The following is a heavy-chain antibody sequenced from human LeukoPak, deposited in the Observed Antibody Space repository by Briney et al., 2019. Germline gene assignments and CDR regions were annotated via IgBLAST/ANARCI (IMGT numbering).Heavy chain of an antibody. D-gene: IGHD6-13*01. Sequence: GGSLRLSCAASGFTFDDYAMHWVRQAPGKGLEWVSGISWNSGTIGYADSVKGRFSISRDNAKNSLCLQMNSLRAEDTALYFCEKDMEGAATGTMDYWGQGPLVTVSS. V-gene: IGHV3-9*01. CDR1: GFTFDDYA. J-gene: IGHJ4*02. CDR3: EKDMEGAATGTMDY. CDR2: ISWNSGTI.